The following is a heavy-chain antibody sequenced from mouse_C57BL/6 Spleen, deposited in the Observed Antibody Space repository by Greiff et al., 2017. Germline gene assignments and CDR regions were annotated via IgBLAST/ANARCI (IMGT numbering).Heavy chain of an antibody. V-gene: IGHV5-17*01. CDR3: ASRLTGPYYAMDY. D-gene: IGHD4-1*01. CDR1: GFTFSDYG. Sequence: EVQLVESGGGLVKPGGSLKLSCAASGFTFSDYGMHWVRQAPEKGLEWVAYISSGSSTIYYADTVKGRFTISRDNAKNTLFLQMTSLRSEDTAMYYCASRLTGPYYAMDYWGHGTSVTVSS. CDR2: ISSGSSTI. J-gene: IGHJ4*01.